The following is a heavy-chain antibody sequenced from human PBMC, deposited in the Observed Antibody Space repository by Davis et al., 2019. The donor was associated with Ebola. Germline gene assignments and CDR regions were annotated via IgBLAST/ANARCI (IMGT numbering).Heavy chain of an antibody. CDR3: AREPPGAVAGFDY. CDR2: IKQDGSDK. J-gene: IGHJ4*02. CDR1: GFTFSSYW. V-gene: IGHV3-7*03. Sequence: GESLKISCAASGFTFSSYWMSWVRQAPGKGLEWVANIKQDGSDKNYVDSVKGRFTISRDNAKNSLYLQMNSLRAEDTAVYYCAREPPGAVAGFDYWGQGTLVTVSS. D-gene: IGHD6-19*01.